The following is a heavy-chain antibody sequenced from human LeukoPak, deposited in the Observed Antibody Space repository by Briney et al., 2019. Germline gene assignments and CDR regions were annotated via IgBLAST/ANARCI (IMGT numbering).Heavy chain of an antibody. Sequence: SETLSLTCAVYGGSFSGYYWSWIRQPPGKGLEWIGEINHSGSTNYNPSLKSRVTISVDTSKNQFSLKLSSVTAADTAVYYCARVRGAWGWWNIVVVPAAMRYYYYMAVWGKGTTVTVPS. CDR3: ARVRGAWGWWNIVVVPAAMRYYYYMAV. CDR2: INHSGST. D-gene: IGHD2-2*01. J-gene: IGHJ6*03. V-gene: IGHV4-34*01. CDR1: GGSFSGYY.